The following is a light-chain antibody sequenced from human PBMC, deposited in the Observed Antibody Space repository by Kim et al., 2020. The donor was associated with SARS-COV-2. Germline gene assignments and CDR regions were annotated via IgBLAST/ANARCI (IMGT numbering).Light chain of an antibody. J-gene: IGKJ1*01. V-gene: IGKV1-5*03. CDR1: PSLGGL. Sequence: ASVGERVTITCRASPSLGGLLAWYQQKPGQAPKLLIYEASTLKSGVPSRFGGSGSETEFTLTTSSLQTDDFATYYCQQYRSYPWTFGQGTKVDIK. CDR3: QQYRSYPWT. CDR2: EAS.